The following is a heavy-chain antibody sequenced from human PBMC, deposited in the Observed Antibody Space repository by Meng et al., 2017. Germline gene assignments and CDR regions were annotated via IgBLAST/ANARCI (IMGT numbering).Heavy chain of an antibody. Sequence: VQLVPSGAEVKKPGASVKVSFKPSGYNLPDYYIHWVRRAPGQGLEWMGRINPKSGDTHYAQKFQARVTMTGDTSISTAYMELSGLRSDDTAMYYCARDEDISAAGKLFGDYWGQGTLVTVSS. CDR2: INPKSGDT. CDR1: GYNLPDYY. D-gene: IGHD6-25*01. CDR3: ARDEDISAAGKLFGDY. V-gene: IGHV1-2*06. J-gene: IGHJ4*02.